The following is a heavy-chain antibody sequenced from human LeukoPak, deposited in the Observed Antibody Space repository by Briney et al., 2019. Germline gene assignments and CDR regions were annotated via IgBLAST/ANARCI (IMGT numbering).Heavy chain of an antibody. V-gene: IGHV1-2*02. Sequence: ASVKVSCKASGYTFTGYYMHWVRQAPGQGLEWMGWINPNSGGTNYAQKFQGRVTMTRDTSISTAYMELSRLRSDDTAVYYCARSMYYYSFAAKPGFDYWGQGTLVTVSS. CDR2: INPNSGGT. CDR1: GYTFTGYY. CDR3: ARSMYYYSFAAKPGFDY. D-gene: IGHD3-10*01. J-gene: IGHJ4*02.